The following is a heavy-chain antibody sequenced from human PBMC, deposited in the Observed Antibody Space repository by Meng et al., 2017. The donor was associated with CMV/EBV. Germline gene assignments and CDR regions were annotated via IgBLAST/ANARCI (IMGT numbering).Heavy chain of an antibody. V-gene: IGHV5-51*07. CDR3: ARHRGIYSAYDNNWFDP. CDR2: IYPGDSGT. J-gene: IGHJ5*02. Sequence: KVSCKGSGYSFTSYWIGWVHQMPGKGLEWMGIIYPGDSGTRYSPSFQGQVTISADKSISTAYLQWSSLKASDTAMYYCARHRGIYSAYDNNWFDPWGQGTLVTVSS. D-gene: IGHD5-12*01. CDR1: GYSFTSYW.